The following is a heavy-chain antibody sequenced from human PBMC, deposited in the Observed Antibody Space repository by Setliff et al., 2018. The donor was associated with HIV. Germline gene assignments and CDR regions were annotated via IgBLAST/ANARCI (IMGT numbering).Heavy chain of an antibody. J-gene: IGHJ6*03. CDR3: ARVGASGVPSTMDYYYYMDV. D-gene: IGHD3-10*01. Sequence: SETLSLTCTVSGDSIGDYYWNWIRQPAGKGLEWIGRVYASAYSNYNPSLKSRVTMSVDTSQNQFSLKLRSVNAADTAVYYCARVGASGVPSTMDYYYYMDVWGKGTTVTVSS. CDR2: VYASAYS. CDR1: GDSIGDYY. V-gene: IGHV4-4*07.